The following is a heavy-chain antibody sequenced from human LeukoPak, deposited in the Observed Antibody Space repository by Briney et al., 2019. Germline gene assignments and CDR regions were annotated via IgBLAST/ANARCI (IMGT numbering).Heavy chain of an antibody. J-gene: IGHJ4*02. D-gene: IGHD3-22*01. CDR1: GYRFTRYW. Sequence: GESLKISCKGSGYRFTRYWIGWVRQMPGKGLEWMGIIYPGDSDTRYSPSFQGQVTISADKFISTAYLQWSSLKASDTAMYYCARGYYYDSSGYNFHYFDYWGQGTLVTVSS. CDR3: ARGYYYDSSGYNFHYFDY. V-gene: IGHV5-51*01. CDR2: IYPGDSDT.